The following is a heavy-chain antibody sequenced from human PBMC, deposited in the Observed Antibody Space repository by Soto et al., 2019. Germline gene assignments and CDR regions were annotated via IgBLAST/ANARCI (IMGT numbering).Heavy chain of an antibody. CDR1: GDSISRGGYY. D-gene: IGHD2-21*01. V-gene: IGHV4-31*03. CDR3: ARDGAGAYGLGWFYP. CDR2: IYHSGST. J-gene: IGHJ5*02. Sequence: HVQLQESGPGLVKPSQTLSLTCTVSGDSISRGGYYWNWIRQHPRKGLEWIGYIYHSGSTNYNPPLKSRVTISVDTPKNQLSLELSNVTAADTAVYYCARDGAGAYGLGWFYPWGQGILVNVSS.